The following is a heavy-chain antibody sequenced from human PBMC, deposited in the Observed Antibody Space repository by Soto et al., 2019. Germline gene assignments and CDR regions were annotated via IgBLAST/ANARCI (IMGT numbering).Heavy chain of an antibody. J-gene: IGHJ6*02. V-gene: IGHV3-23*01. CDR1: GFTFSSYA. CDR3: AKSPGSWYRDYYYGMAV. Sequence: PGGSLRLSCAASGFTFSSYAMSWVRQAPGKGLEWVSAISGSGGSTYYADSVKGRFTISRDNSKNTLYLQMNSLRAEDTAVYYCAKSPGSWYRDYYYGMAVWGQGTTVTVSS. D-gene: IGHD6-13*01. CDR2: ISGSGGST.